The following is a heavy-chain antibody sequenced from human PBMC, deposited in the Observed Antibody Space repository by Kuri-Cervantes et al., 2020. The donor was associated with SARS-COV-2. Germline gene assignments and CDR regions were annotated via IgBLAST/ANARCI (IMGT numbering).Heavy chain of an antibody. J-gene: IGHJ4*02. Sequence: ESLKISCTVSGGSISSGGYYWGWIRQPPGKGLEFIRTIYYDGRTYYNTSLKSRVTISVDTSKNQFSLKLSSVTAADTAVYYCARHDYWGQGTLVTVSS. CDR2: IYYDGRT. CDR1: GGSISSGGYY. CDR3: ARHDY. V-gene: IGHV4-39*01.